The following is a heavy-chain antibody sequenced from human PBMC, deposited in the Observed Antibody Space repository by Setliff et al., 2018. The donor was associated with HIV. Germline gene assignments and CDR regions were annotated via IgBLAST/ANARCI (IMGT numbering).Heavy chain of an antibody. J-gene: IGHJ4*02. D-gene: IGHD6-13*01. V-gene: IGHV4-34*01. CDR2: INRSGST. CDR3: ARQSTMAAAAFDY. Sequence: SETLSLTCAVYGGSSSGHFWSRIRQPPGKGLEWIGEINRSGSTNYNSSLKSRVTMSVDTSKRQFSLKLASVTAADTAIYYCARQSTMAAAAFDYWGQGTLVTVSS. CDR1: GGSSSGHF.